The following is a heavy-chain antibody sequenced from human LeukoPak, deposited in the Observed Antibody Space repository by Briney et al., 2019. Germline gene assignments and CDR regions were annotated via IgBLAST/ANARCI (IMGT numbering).Heavy chain of an antibody. CDR3: ARLGHPLVGATSLDYYYMDV. J-gene: IGHJ6*03. V-gene: IGHV3-30-3*01. CDR2: IAYDGNKI. Sequence: NPGRSLRLSCAASGFTFSHYPMHWVRQAPGKGLEWVALIAYDGNKIDYADSVKGRFTISRDNSKNTLYLQMNSLRAEDTAVYYCARLGHPLVGATSLDYYYMDVWGKGTTVTVSS. CDR1: GFTFSHYP. D-gene: IGHD1-26*01.